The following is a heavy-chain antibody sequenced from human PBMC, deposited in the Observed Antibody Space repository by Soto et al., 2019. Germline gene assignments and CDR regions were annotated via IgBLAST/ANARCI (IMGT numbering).Heavy chain of an antibody. J-gene: IGHJ4*02. CDR3: ARENYGSGSYHFDY. V-gene: IGHV4-59*01. D-gene: IGHD3-10*01. CDR2: IYYSGST. CDR1: GGSISSYY. Sequence: LSLTCPFSGGSISSYYWSWIRQPPGKGLEWIGYIYYSGSTNYNPSLKSRVTISVDTSKNQFSLKLSSVTAADTAVYYCARENYGSGSYHFDYWGQGTLVTVSS.